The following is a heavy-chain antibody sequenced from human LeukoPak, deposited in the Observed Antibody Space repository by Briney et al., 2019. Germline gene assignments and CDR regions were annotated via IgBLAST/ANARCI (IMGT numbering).Heavy chain of an antibody. D-gene: IGHD3-16*01. CDR3: ARGNYEYVWGGIDY. Sequence: SETLSLTCTVSGVSISSYSYYWGWIRQPPGKGLEWIGSIYYSGSTYYNPSLKSRVTISVDTSKNQFSLKLGSVTAADTAVYYCARGNYEYVWGGIDYWGQGTLVTVSS. CDR1: GVSISSYSYY. CDR2: IYYSGST. V-gene: IGHV4-39*01. J-gene: IGHJ4*02.